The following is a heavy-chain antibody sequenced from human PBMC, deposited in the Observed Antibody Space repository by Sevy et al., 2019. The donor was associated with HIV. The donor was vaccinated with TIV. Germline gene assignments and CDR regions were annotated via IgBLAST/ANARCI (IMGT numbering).Heavy chain of an antibody. J-gene: IGHJ5*02. V-gene: IGHV3-53*01. CDR2: IYSSGTT. CDR1: GFDVSNNY. CDR3: ARDYSRRPGWFDP. D-gene: IGHD6-13*01. Sequence: GGSLRLSCAGSGFDVSNNYMSWVRQAPGKGLEWVSIIYSSGTTYYVDSVKGRFTISRDKSKNTVYLQMSSLRADDTAFYHCARDYSRRPGWFDPWGQGTLVTVSS.